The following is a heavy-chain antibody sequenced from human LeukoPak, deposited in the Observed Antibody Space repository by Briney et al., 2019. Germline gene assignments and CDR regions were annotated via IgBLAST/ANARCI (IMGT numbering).Heavy chain of an antibody. CDR3: ARRRYYDGSGYLE. V-gene: IGHV4-39*01. J-gene: IGHJ1*01. D-gene: IGHD3-22*01. CDR1: GDSVSRSDSY. CDR2: TYYSGRT. Sequence: SETLSLTCSVSGDSVSRSDSYWDWIRQPPGKGLEWIGTTYYSGRTYYSPSLKSRVTMSVDPSNNQFSLTLRSVTAADTAVYYCARRRYYDGSGYLEWGQGTLLSVSS.